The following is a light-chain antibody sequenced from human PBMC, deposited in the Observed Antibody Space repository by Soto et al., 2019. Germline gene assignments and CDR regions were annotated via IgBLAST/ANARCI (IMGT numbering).Light chain of an antibody. CDR2: DVS. Sequence: QSVLTQPASVSGSPGQSITFSCTGTSSDIGIFNYVSWYQQHPGKAPKLIIYDVSNRPSGVSDRFSGSKSGSTAYLTISGLQTEDEADYYCSSYTTSNTRQIVFGTGTKVTVL. CDR3: SSYTTSNTRQIV. CDR1: SSDIGIFNY. V-gene: IGLV2-14*03. J-gene: IGLJ1*01.